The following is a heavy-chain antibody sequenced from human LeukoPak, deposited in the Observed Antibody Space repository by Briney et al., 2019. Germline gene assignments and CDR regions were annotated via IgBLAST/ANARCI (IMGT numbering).Heavy chain of an antibody. CDR2: ISGSGGST. CDR1: GFTFSSYA. D-gene: IGHD3-22*01. Sequence: GGSLGLSCAASGFTFSSYAVSWVRQAPGKGLEWVSTISGSGGSTYYADSVKGRFTISRDNSKNTLYLQMNSLRAEDTAVYYCAKANYDSTGYYGYWGQGTLVTVSS. V-gene: IGHV3-23*01. CDR3: AKANYDSTGYYGY. J-gene: IGHJ4*02.